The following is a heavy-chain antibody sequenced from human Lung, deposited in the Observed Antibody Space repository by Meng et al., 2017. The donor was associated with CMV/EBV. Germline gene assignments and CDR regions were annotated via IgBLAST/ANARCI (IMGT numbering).Heavy chain of an antibody. CDR2: IYSGGST. CDR1: RFPVSSNY. D-gene: IGHD1-1*01. CDR3: ARVVRHLWANYYFDY. J-gene: IGHJ4*02. Sequence: GGSXRLXXAASRFPVSSNYMTWVRQAPGKGLEWVSTIYSGGSTYYADSVKGRFTISRDNSKNTLYLQMSSLRPEDTAVYFCARVVRHLWANYYFDYWGQGXLVTVSS. V-gene: IGHV3-66*02.